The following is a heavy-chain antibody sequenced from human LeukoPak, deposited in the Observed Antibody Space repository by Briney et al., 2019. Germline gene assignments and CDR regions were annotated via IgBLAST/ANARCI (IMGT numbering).Heavy chain of an antibody. CDR3: ARDYGGNQDAFDI. V-gene: IGHV4-34*01. CDR2: INHSGST. Sequence: PSETLSLTCAVYGGSFSGYYWSWIRQPPGKGLEWIGEINHSGSTNYNPSLKSRVTISVDTSKNQFSLKLGSVTAADTAVYYCARDYGGNQDAFDIWGQGTVVTVSS. D-gene: IGHD4-23*01. CDR1: GGSFSGYY. J-gene: IGHJ3*02.